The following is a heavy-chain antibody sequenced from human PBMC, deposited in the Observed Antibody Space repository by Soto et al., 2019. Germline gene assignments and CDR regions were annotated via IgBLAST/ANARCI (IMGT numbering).Heavy chain of an antibody. CDR1: GYSFTTYW. CDR2: IYPGDSDT. J-gene: IGHJ4*02. V-gene: IGHV5-51*01. D-gene: IGHD3-16*02. CDR3: AASYLGELSSFDY. Sequence: PGESLKISCKGSGYSFTTYWIGWVRKKPGKGLEWMGIIYPGDSDTRYSPSFQGQVTISADKSISTAYLQWSSLKASDTAMYYCAASYLGELSSFDYWGQGTLVTVSS.